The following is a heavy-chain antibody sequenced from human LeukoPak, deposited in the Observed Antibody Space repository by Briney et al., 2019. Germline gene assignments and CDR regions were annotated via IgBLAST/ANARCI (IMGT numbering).Heavy chain of an antibody. CDR2: ISIVSGYI. CDR3: ARSVDTAMVLAI. V-gene: IGHV3-21*01. CDR1: GFTF. Sequence: PGGSLRLSCAASGFTFMNWVRQAPGKGLEWVSSISIVSGYIYYADSVKGRFTISRDNAKNSLYLQMNSLRAEDTAVYYCARSVDTAMVLAIWGQGTMVTVSS. D-gene: IGHD5-18*01. J-gene: IGHJ3*02.